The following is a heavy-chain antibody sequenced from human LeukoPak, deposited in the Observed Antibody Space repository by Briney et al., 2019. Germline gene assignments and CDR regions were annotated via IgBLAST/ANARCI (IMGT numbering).Heavy chain of an antibody. J-gene: IGHJ4*02. CDR1: GFTFSSFW. CDR3: SRITTNGCFEY. D-gene: IGHD1-1*01. V-gene: IGHV3-7*01. CDR2: IRWDDER. Sequence: GGSLRLSCSASGFTFSSFWMGWVRQAPGKGLEWVASIRWDDERHHVDSVTGRFSVSRDNAKNSLYLQMNSLRAEDTAVYFCSRITTNGCFEYWGQGALVTVSS.